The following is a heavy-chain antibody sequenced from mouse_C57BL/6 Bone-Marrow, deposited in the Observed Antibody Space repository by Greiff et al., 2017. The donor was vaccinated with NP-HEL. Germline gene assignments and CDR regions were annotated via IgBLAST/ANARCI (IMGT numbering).Heavy chain of an antibody. CDR3: ARNDYSNLLAY. V-gene: IGHV1-66*01. D-gene: IGHD2-5*01. CDR1: GYSFTSYY. J-gene: IGHJ3*01. Sequence: QVQLQQSGPELVKPGASVKISCKASGYSFTSYYIHWVKQRPGQGLEWIGWIYPGSGNTKYTEKFKGKATLTADTSSSTAYMQLSSLTSEDSAVYYCARNDYSNLLAYWGQGTLVTVSA. CDR2: IYPGSGNT.